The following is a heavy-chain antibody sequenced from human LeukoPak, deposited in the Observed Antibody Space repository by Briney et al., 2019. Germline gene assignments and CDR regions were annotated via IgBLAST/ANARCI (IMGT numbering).Heavy chain of an antibody. D-gene: IGHD3-10*01. V-gene: IGHV4-59*12. J-gene: IGHJ5*02. CDR1: GGSISSYY. CDR3: ARRRGSGSFRRADNWFDP. Sequence: PSETLSLTCTVSGGSISSYYWSWIRQPPGKGLEWIGYIYYSGSTNYNPSLKSRVTISVDTSKNQFSLKLSSVTAADTAVYYCARRRGSGSFRRADNWFDPWGQGTLVTVSS. CDR2: IYYSGST.